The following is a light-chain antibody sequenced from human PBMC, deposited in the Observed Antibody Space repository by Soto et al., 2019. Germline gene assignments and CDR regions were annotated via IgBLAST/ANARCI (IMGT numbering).Light chain of an antibody. CDR1: QSISNW. Sequence: DIQMTQSPSTLSASVGDRVTITCRASQSISNWVAWYQQKPGKAPKVLMYKASILESGVPPRFSGSGSGTEFTLTISSLQPDDFATYYCQQYASYWTFGQGTKVEIK. CDR3: QQYASYWT. V-gene: IGKV1-5*03. CDR2: KAS. J-gene: IGKJ1*01.